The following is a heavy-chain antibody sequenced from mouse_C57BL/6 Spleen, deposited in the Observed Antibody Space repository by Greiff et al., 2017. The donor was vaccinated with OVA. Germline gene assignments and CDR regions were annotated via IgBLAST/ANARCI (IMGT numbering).Heavy chain of an antibody. CDR2: IDPSDSET. V-gene: IGHV1-52*01. J-gene: IGHJ1*03. CDR3: ARYYGNYYDIWYFDV. Sequence: QVQLQQPGAELVRPGSSVKLSCKASGYTFTSYWMHWVKQRPIQGLEWIGNIDPSDSETHYNQKFKDKATLTVNKSSSTAYMQLSSLTSEDSAVYYCARYYGNYYDIWYFDVWGTGTTVTVSS. CDR1: GYTFTSYW. D-gene: IGHD2-1*01.